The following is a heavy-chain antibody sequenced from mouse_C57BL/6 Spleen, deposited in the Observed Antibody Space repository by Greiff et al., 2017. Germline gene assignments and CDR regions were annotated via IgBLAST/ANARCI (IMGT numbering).Heavy chain of an antibody. V-gene: IGHV2-2*01. CDR1: GFSLTSYG. CDR3: ARKDLYYAMDY. Sequence: QVQLQQPGPGLVQPSQSLSITCTVSGFSLTSYGVNWVRQSPGKGLDWLGVIWSGGSTDYNAAFISRMSISKDNSKSQMFFKMNSLQAYDTDIYYCARKDLYYAMDYWGQGTSVTVSS. J-gene: IGHJ4*01. CDR2: IWSGGST.